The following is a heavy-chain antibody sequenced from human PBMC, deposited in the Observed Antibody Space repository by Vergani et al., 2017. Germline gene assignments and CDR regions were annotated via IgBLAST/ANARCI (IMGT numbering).Heavy chain of an antibody. V-gene: IGHV3-15*01. CDR3: TRDIDSSSWLLDAFDI. CDR2: IKSKTGGGTT. Sequence: EVQLVESGGGLVKPGGSLRLSCAASGFTFSNAWMSWVRQAPGKGLGWVGRIKSKTGGGTTDYAAPVKGRYTISRDDSKNTRYLQMNSLKTEDTAVYYCTRDIDSSSWLLDAFDIWGQGTMVTVSS. D-gene: IGHD6-13*01. CDR1: GFTFSNAW. J-gene: IGHJ3*02.